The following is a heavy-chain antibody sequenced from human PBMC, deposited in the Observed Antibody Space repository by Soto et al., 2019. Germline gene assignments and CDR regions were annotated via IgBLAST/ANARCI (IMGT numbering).Heavy chain of an antibody. CDR3: ARDTFYY. CDR1: GFTFSSYS. CDR2: ISSSSYI. J-gene: IGHJ4*02. Sequence: PVGSLRLSCAASGFTFSSYSMNWVRQAPGKGLEWVSSISSSSYIYYADSVKGRFTISRDNAKNSLYLQMNSLRAEDTAVYYCARDTFYYWGQGTLVTVSS. V-gene: IGHV3-21*01.